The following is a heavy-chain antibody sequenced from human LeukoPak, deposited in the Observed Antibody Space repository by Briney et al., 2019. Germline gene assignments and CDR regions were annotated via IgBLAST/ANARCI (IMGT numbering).Heavy chain of an antibody. V-gene: IGHV3-21*01. CDR2: ISSSSSYI. D-gene: IGHD5-18*01. J-gene: IGHJ3*02. Sequence: GGSLRLSCAASGFTFSSYGMSWVRQAPGKGLEWVSSISSSSSYIYYADSVKGRFTISRDNAKNSLYLQMNSLRAEDTAVYYCARMDTAMVFDAFDIWGQGTMVTVSS. CDR3: ARMDTAMVFDAFDI. CDR1: GFTFSSYG.